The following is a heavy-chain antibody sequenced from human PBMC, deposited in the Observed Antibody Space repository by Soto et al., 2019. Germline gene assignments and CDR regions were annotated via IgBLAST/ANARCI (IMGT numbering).Heavy chain of an antibody. V-gene: IGHV4-4*02. CDR3: AVISGYEPGVGASAHYYYYYGMDV. CDR1: GGSISSSNW. Sequence: QVQLQESGPGLVKPSGTLSLTCAVSGGSISSSNWWSWVRQPPGKGLEWIGEISHSGSTNYNPSPKSRVTISVDKSNNQFYRKLSSVPAADTAVYYCAVISGYEPGVGASAHYYYYYGMDVWGQGTTVTVSS. D-gene: IGHD5-12*01. CDR2: ISHSGST. J-gene: IGHJ6*02.